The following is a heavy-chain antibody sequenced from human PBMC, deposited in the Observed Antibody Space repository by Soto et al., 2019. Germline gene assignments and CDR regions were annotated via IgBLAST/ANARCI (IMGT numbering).Heavy chain of an antibody. V-gene: IGHV1-69*13. J-gene: IGHJ3*02. CDR3: AKSRTEALDAFDI. CDR1: GGTFSSYA. CDR2: IIPIFGTA. Sequence: GASVKVSCKASGGTFSSYAISWVRQAPGQGLEWMGGIIPIFGTANYAQKFQGRVTITADESTSTAYMELSSLRSEDTAVYYCAKSRTEALDAFDIWGQGTMVTVSS.